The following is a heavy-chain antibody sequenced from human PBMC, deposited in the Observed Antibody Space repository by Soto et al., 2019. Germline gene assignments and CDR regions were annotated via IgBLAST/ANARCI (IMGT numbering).Heavy chain of an antibody. CDR3: AHRRARGSYHYFDY. D-gene: IGHD1-26*01. CDR2: IYWDDDE. V-gene: IGHV2-5*02. J-gene: IGHJ4*02. CDR1: GFSLSTSGVA. Sequence: QITLKESGPTLVKPTQTLTLTCTFSGFSLSTSGVAVGWIRQPPGKALEWLALIYWDDDERYSPSLQSRLTITKDTSKNPVVLTMTYMDPVDTATYYCAHRRARGSYHYFDYWGQGILVTVSS.